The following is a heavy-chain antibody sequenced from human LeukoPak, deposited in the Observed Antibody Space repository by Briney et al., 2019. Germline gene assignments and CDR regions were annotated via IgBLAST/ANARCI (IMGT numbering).Heavy chain of an antibody. CDR2: INPNSGGT. V-gene: IGHV1-2*02. D-gene: IGHD3-22*01. CDR3: ATERLDSSGYYVLSY. Sequence: ASVKVSCKASGYTFTGYYMHWVRQAPGQGLEWMGWINPNSGGTNYAQKFQGRVTMTRDTSISTAYMELSRLRSDDTAVYYCATERLDSSGYYVLSYWGQGTLVTVSS. CDR1: GYTFTGYY. J-gene: IGHJ4*02.